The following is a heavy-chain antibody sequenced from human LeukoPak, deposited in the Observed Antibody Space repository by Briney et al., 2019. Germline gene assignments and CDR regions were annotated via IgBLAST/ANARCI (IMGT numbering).Heavy chain of an antibody. CDR2: ISWDGGST. Sequence: GGSLRLSCAASGFTFDDYAMHWVRQAPGKGLEWVSIISWDGGSTYYADSVRGRFTISRDNAKNSLYLQMNSLRAEDTAVYYCARGARGWYHAFDIWGQGTMVTVSS. CDR3: ARGARGWYHAFDI. V-gene: IGHV3-43D*03. J-gene: IGHJ3*02. CDR1: GFTFDDYA. D-gene: IGHD6-19*01.